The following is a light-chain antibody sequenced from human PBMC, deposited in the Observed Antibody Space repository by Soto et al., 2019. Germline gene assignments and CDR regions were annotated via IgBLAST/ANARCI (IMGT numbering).Light chain of an antibody. J-gene: IGKJ1*01. CDR3: QQYNSYLWT. CDR2: DAS. Sequence: DIQMTQSPSTLSASVGDRVTITCRASQSISSWLAWYQQKPGKAPKLLIYDASSLESGVPSRFSGSGSGTEITLTISSLQPDDFATDYCQQYNSYLWTFGQGTKVEIK. V-gene: IGKV1-5*01. CDR1: QSISSW.